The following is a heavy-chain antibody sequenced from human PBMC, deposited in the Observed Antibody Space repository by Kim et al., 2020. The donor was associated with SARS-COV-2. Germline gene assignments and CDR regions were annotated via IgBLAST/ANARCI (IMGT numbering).Heavy chain of an antibody. D-gene: IGHD2-2*01. J-gene: IGHJ4*02. Sequence: SETLSLTCSVSGGSISSGGYYWTWIRQHPEEGLEWIGYIYYTGSTYYNPSLKSRLNMSIDTSKNQFSLNLSSVTAADTAVYYCARVDRSTNSDYFDYWGQGTLVTVSS. CDR1: GGSISSGGYY. V-gene: IGHV4-31*03. CDR3: ARVDRSTNSDYFDY. CDR2: IYYTGST.